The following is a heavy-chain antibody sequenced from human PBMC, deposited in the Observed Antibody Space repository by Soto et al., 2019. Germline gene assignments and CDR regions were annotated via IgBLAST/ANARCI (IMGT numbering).Heavy chain of an antibody. CDR1: GLTFSSYW. CDR2: INSDGSST. Sequence: GGSLRLSCVVSGLTFSSYWMHWVRQAPGKGLVWVSRINSDGSSTSYADSVKGRFTISRDNAKNTLYLQMNSLRAEDTAVYYCARVSTYYYDSSGYLAFDIWGQGTMVTVSS. J-gene: IGHJ3*02. CDR3: ARVSTYYYDSSGYLAFDI. V-gene: IGHV3-74*01. D-gene: IGHD3-22*01.